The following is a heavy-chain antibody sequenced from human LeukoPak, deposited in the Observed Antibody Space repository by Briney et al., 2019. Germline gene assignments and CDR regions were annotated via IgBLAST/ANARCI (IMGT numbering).Heavy chain of an antibody. CDR2: ISYDGSNK. V-gene: IGHV3-30-3*01. Sequence: GGSLRLSCAASGFTFSSYAMHWVRQAPGKGLEWVAVISYDGSNKYYADSVKGRFTVSRDNSKNTLYLQMNSLRAEDTAVYYCARVRATGAVAGPFAYWGQGTLVTVSS. CDR1: GFTFSSYA. CDR3: ARVRATGAVAGPFAY. D-gene: IGHD6-19*01. J-gene: IGHJ4*02.